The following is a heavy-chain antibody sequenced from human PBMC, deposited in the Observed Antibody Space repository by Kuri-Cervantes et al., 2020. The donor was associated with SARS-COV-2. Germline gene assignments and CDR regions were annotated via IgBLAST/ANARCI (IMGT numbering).Heavy chain of an antibody. Sequence: LSLTCAASGFTFSTYSMHWVRRAPGKGLEWVALVSYDRDKKNYADSVKGRFTISRDNSKNTLYLQMNSLRAEDTAVYYCARGAVEMATIWGIPYYFDYWGQGTLVTVSS. V-gene: IGHV3-30*14. J-gene: IGHJ4*02. CDR3: ARGAVEMATIWGIPYYFDY. D-gene: IGHD5-24*01. CDR1: GFTFSTYS. CDR2: VSYDRDKK.